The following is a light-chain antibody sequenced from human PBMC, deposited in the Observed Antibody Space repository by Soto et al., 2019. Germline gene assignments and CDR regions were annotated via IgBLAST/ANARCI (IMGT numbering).Light chain of an antibody. Sequence: EIVMTQSPATLSVSPGERATLSCRASQSVSSNLACYQQKPGQAPRLLLYGASTRATGIPARFSGSGPGTEFTHTISSLQSEDLAFDYCQHYNSWPPLTFGGGTKVEIK. J-gene: IGKJ4*01. CDR2: GAS. CDR3: QHYNSWPPLT. CDR1: QSVSSN. V-gene: IGKV3-15*01.